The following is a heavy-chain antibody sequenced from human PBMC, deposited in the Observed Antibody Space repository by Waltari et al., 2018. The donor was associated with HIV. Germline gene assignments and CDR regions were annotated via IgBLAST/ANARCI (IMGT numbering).Heavy chain of an antibody. CDR1: GGSLSGSY. J-gene: IGHJ5*02. CDR3: ARGYYYDTTEGWFDP. CDR2: ISHSGTT. Sequence: QVQLQQWGTGLLKPSETLSLTCAVYGGSLSGSYWSWIRQSPGKGLEWIGQISHSGTTNYNPSLKRRVTMSVDTSRKQLSLKLTSVTAADTAVYYCARGYYYDTTEGWFDPWGQGTLVTVSS. V-gene: IGHV4-34*02. D-gene: IGHD3-22*01.